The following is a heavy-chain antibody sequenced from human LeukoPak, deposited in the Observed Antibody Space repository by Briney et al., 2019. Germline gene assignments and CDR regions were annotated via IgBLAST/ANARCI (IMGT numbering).Heavy chain of an antibody. CDR2: ISGSGGGT. CDR1: GFTFSRNY. D-gene: IGHD1-26*01. J-gene: IGHJ4*02. V-gene: IGHV3-23*01. Sequence: PGGSLRLSCAASGFTFSRNYMSWVRQAPGKGLEWVSTISGSGGGTYYADSVKGRFTISRDDSKNTLYLQMNSLRAEDTAVYYCVKDLGRYRNNCFDYWGQGTLVTVSS. CDR3: VKDLGRYRNNCFDY.